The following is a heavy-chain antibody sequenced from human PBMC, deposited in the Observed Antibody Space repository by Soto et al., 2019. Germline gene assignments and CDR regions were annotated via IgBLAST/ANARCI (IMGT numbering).Heavy chain of an antibody. J-gene: IGHJ5*02. CDR1: GYTFTGYY. CDR2: INPNSGGT. V-gene: IGHV1-2*02. D-gene: IGHD3-10*02. Sequence: ASVKVSCKASGYTFTGYYMHWVRQAPGQGLEWMGWINPNSGGTNYAQKFQGRVTMTRDTSISTAYMELSRLRSDDTAVYYCARVPAPSNTMSAEFDPWGQGTLVTVSS. CDR3: ARVPAPSNTMSAEFDP.